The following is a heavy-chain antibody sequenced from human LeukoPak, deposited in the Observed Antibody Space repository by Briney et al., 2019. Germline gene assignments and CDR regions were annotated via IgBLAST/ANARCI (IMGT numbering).Heavy chain of an antibody. V-gene: IGHV5-51*01. J-gene: IGHJ4*02. CDR1: GYSFTNHW. CDR3: ARLPQWGGTYHFDY. D-gene: IGHD1-26*01. CDR2: IYPGDSET. Sequence: GESLKISCKGSGYSFTNHWIGWVRQMPGKGLECMGIIYPGDSETRYSPSFQGQVTISADKSISTAYLQWSRLKASDTAMYYCARLPQWGGTYHFDYWGQGTLLTVSS.